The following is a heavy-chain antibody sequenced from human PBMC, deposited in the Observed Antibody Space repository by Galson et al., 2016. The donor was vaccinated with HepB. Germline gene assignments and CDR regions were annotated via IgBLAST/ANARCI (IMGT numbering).Heavy chain of an antibody. V-gene: IGHV1-18*01. CDR3: ARARDYYFYSMDV. J-gene: IGHJ6*02. Sequence: QSGAEVKKPGESLKISCKASGYTLTTYGISWVRQAPGQGLEWMGWITTVTGNTNYAQKFQGRVTMTTDTSTNTAYMELRSLRSDDTAVYYCARARDYYFYSMDVWGQGTTVTVSS. CDR1: GYTLTTYG. CDR2: ITTVTGNT.